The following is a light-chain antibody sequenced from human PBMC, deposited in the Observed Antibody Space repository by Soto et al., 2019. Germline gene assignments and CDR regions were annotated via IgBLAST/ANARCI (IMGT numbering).Light chain of an antibody. V-gene: IGKV3-20*01. Sequence: EIVLTQSPGTLSLSPGERATLSCRASQSVSSSYLAWYQQKPGQAPRLLIYGASSRATGIPDRFSGSGSGTDLPLTISRLEPEDFAVYYCQQYRTFGGGTKVEIK. CDR3: QQYRT. J-gene: IGKJ4*01. CDR1: QSVSSSY. CDR2: GAS.